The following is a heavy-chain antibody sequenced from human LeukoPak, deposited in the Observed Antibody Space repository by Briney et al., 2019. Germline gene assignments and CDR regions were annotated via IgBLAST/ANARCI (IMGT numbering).Heavy chain of an antibody. V-gene: IGHV3-48*04. Sequence: GGSLRLSCAASGFTFSSYSMNWVRQAPGKGLEWVSYISSISSTIYYADAVKGRFTISRDNAKNSLYLQMNSLRTEDTAVHYCARGGRRGNWFDPWGQGTLVTVSS. J-gene: IGHJ5*02. CDR1: GFTFSSYS. CDR3: ARGGRRGNWFDP. CDR2: ISSISSTI.